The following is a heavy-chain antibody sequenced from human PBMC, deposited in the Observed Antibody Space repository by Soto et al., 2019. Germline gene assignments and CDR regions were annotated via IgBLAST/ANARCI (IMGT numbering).Heavy chain of an antibody. Sequence: QVQLVQSGTEVKTPGSSVKVSCKASGGSFSKFAINWVRQAPGQGLEWMGGIIPTLGTTDYAHKFQGRVTITADEATRTAYMELSGLISEDTAVYYCARDDATHCGDDCYRYFYYGMDVWGQGTTVTVSS. CDR2: IIPTLGTT. CDR3: ARDDATHCGDDCYRYFYYGMDV. D-gene: IGHD2-21*02. V-gene: IGHV1-69*01. J-gene: IGHJ6*02. CDR1: GGSFSKFA.